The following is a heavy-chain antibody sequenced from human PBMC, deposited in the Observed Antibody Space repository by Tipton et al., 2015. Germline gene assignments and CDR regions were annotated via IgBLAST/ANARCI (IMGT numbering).Heavy chain of an antibody. D-gene: IGHD6-6*01. CDR1: GGSVSSGTYY. CDR2: IYYSGST. Sequence: TLSLTCTVSGGSVSSGTYYWSWIRQPPGKGLEWIGYIYYSGSTNYNPSLKSRVTILVDTSKNQFSLKLRSVTAADTAVYYCAREAYSSSGLIFDYWGQGTLVTVSS. V-gene: IGHV4-61*01. J-gene: IGHJ4*02. CDR3: AREAYSSSGLIFDY.